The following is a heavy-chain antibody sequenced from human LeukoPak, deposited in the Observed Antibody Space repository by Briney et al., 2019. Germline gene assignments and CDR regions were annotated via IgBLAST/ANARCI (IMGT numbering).Heavy chain of an antibody. Sequence: TLSLTCTVSGGSISSGSYYWSWIRQPAGKGLEWLGRIYTSGSTYYNPSLKSRVTISVDTSKNQFSLKLSSVTAADTAVYYCASSEGIAAAGFFDYWGQGTLVTVSS. J-gene: IGHJ4*02. V-gene: IGHV4-61*02. CDR1: GGSISSGSYY. CDR3: ASSEGIAAAGFFDY. CDR2: IYTSGST. D-gene: IGHD6-13*01.